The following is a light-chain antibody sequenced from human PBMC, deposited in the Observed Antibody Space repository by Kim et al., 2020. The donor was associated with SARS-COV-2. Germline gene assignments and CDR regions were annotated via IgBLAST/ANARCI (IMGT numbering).Light chain of an antibody. Sequence: SYVLSQPHSVSVAPGETATTPCGGSNIGSKSVHWYQQKPGQAPVLVMYYDDDRPPGTPERFSGANSGNTATLTINKVEAGDEADYYCQVWDASSAHSVFGTGTTVTVL. J-gene: IGLJ1*01. CDR2: YDD. CDR3: QVWDASSAHSV. V-gene: IGLV3-21*04. CDR1: NIGSKS.